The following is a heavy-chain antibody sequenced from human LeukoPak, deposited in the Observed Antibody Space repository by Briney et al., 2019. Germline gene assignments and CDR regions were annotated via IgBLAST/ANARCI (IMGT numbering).Heavy chain of an antibody. D-gene: IGHD2-15*01. Sequence: GGSLRLSCAASGFTFGSYAMSWVRQAPGKGLEWVSTISGSGGTTYYADSVKGRFTISRDNSKNTLYLQMNSLRAEDTAVYYCAKNRGGVWYPVDYWGQGTLVTVSS. CDR1: GFTFGSYA. CDR3: AKNRGGVWYPVDY. J-gene: IGHJ4*02. CDR2: ISGSGGTT. V-gene: IGHV3-23*01.